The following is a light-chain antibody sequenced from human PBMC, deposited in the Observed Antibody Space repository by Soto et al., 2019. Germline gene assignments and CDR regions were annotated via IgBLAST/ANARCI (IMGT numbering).Light chain of an antibody. J-gene: IGLJ1*01. CDR3: QSYDSGLSGSV. CDR2: GNS. CDR1: RSNIGTDYD. Sequence: QSVLTQPPSVSGAPGQRVTISCTGSRSNIGTDYDVHWYQQLPGTAPKLLIYGNSNRPSGVPDRFSGSKSGTSASLAITGLQAEDEADYYCQSYDSGLSGSVFGTGTKLTVL. V-gene: IGLV1-40*01.